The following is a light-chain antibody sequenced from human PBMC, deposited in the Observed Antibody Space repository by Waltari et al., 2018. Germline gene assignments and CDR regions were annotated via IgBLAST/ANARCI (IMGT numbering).Light chain of an antibody. CDR2: WAS. J-gene: IGKJ2*01. Sequence: DIVMTQSPDSLAVSLGERATINCKSSQSVLSSSNNKNSFAWYQQKAVQPPKLLFYWASTRGSGVPDRLSGSGSGTDFTLTISSLQAEDVAVYYCQQYYSTPQTFGQGTKLEIK. V-gene: IGKV4-1*01. CDR3: QQYYSTPQT. CDR1: QSVLSSSNNKNS.